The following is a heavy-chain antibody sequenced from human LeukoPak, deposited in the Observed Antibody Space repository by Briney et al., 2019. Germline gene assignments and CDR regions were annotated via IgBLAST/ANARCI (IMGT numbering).Heavy chain of an antibody. D-gene: IGHD1-1*01. V-gene: IGHV1-69*11. CDR1: GGTFSSYA. Sequence: SVKVSCEASGGTFSSYAISWVRQAPGQGLEWMGRIIPILGTANYAQKFQGRVTITTDESTSTAYMELSSLRSEDTAVYYCARDRNWNELDYWGQGTLVTVSS. CDR3: ARDRNWNELDY. J-gene: IGHJ4*02. CDR2: IIPILGTA.